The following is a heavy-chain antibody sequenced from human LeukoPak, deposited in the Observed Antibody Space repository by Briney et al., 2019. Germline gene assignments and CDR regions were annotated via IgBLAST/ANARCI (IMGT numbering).Heavy chain of an antibody. CDR2: ISAYNGNT. CDR3: ARDISEQWLVPSYYYYGMDV. D-gene: IGHD6-19*01. Sequence: GASVKVSCKASGYTFTSYGISGVRQAPGQGLEWMGWISAYNGNTNYAQKLQGRVTMTTDTSTSTAYMELRSLRSDDTAVYYCARDISEQWLVPSYYYYGMDVWGKGTTVTVSS. CDR1: GYTFTSYG. J-gene: IGHJ6*04. V-gene: IGHV1-18*04.